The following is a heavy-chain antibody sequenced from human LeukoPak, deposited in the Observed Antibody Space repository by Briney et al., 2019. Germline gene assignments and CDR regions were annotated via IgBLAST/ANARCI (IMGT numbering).Heavy chain of an antibody. Sequence: ASVKVSCKASGYTFTNYYMHWVRQAPGQGLEWMGMINPSGGSTSYAQKFQGRVTMTRDTSTSTVYMELSSLRSEDTAVYYCATLAFGVVIIDFWGQGTLVTVSS. D-gene: IGHD3-3*01. V-gene: IGHV1-46*01. CDR2: INPSGGST. J-gene: IGHJ4*02. CDR1: GYTFTNYY. CDR3: ATLAFGVVIIDF.